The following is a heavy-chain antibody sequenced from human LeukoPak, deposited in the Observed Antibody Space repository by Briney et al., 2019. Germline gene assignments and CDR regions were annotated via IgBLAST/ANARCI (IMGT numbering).Heavy chain of an antibody. D-gene: IGHD3-10*01. J-gene: IGHJ6*02. CDR1: GGSFSGYY. CDR3: ASDGGGFGEFGYYYGMDV. CDR2: INHSGST. Sequence: SETLSLTCAVYGGSFSGYYWSWIRQPPGKGLEWIGEINHSGSTNYNPSLKSRVTISVDTSKNQFSLKLSSVTAADTAVYYCASDGGGFGEFGYYYGMDVWGQGTTVTVSS. V-gene: IGHV4-34*01.